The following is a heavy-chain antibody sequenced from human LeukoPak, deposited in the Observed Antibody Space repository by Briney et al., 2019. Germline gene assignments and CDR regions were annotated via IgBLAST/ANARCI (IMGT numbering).Heavy chain of an antibody. CDR3: AREESSGWYWYFDL. CDR2: INHSGST. V-gene: IGHV4-34*01. Sequence: PSETLSLTCAVYGGSFSGYYWSWIRQPPGKGLEWIGEINHSGSTNYNPSLKSRVTISVDTSKNQFSLKLSSVTAADTAVYYCAREESSGWYWYFDLWGRGTLATVSS. CDR1: GGSFSGYY. J-gene: IGHJ2*01. D-gene: IGHD6-19*01.